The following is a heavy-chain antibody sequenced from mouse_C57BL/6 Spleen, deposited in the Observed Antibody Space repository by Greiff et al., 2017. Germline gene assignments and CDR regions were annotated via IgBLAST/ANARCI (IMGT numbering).Heavy chain of an antibody. CDR3: ARSPYYSNYEWYFDV. V-gene: IGHV1-22*01. CDR2: INPNNGGT. CDR1: GYTFTDYN. D-gene: IGHD2-5*01. Sequence: EVKLQQSGPELVKPGASVKMSCKASGYTFTDYNMHWVKQSHGKSLEWIGYINPNNGGTSYNQKFKGKATLTVNKSSSTAYMELRSLTSEDSAVYYCARSPYYSNYEWYFDVWGTGTTVTVSS. J-gene: IGHJ1*03.